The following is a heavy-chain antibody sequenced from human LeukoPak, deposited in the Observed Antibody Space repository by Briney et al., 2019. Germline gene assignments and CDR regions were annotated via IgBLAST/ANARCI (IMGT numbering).Heavy chain of an antibody. CDR3: ARDVTMVRGVRVNWFDP. J-gene: IGHJ5*02. CDR1: GFTFSSYS. V-gene: IGHV3-21*01. Sequence: SGGSLRLSCAASGFTFSSYSMNWVRQAPGKRLEWVSSISSSSSYIYYADSVKGRFTISRDNAKNSLYLQMNSLRAEDTAVYYCARDVTMVRGVRVNWFDPWGQGTLVTVSS. D-gene: IGHD3-10*01. CDR2: ISSSSSYI.